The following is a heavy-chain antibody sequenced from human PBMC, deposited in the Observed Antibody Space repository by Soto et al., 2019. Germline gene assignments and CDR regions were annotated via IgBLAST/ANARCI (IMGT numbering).Heavy chain of an antibody. J-gene: IGHJ4*02. CDR2: INADNGNT. Sequence: AKHSMRQASGQRLEWMGWINADNGNTKYSQKFQGRVNITRDTSESTAYMELSSLRSEDTTVYYCATETDGTMVTSLDYWGQGTLVTVS. CDR1: A. V-gene: IGHV1-3*01. CDR3: ATETDGTMVTSLDY. D-gene: IGHD4-17*01.